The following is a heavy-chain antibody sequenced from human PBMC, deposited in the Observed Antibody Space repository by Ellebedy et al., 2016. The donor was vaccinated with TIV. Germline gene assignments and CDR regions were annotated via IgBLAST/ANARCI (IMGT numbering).Heavy chain of an antibody. CDR2: LSDGGGST. V-gene: IGHV3-23*01. Sequence: GGSLRLSCAASGFTFSSYAMSWVRQAPGKGLEWVSTLSDGGGSTSYADSVKGRFTISRDNSKSTLYLQMNSLRAEDTAVYYCAKPNRDDYSWPLDYWGQGTLVTVSS. D-gene: IGHD5-24*01. J-gene: IGHJ4*02. CDR3: AKPNRDDYSWPLDY. CDR1: GFTFSSYA.